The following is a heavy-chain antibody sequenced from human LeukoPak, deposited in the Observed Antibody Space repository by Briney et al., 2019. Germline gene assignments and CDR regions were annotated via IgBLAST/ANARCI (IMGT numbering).Heavy chain of an antibody. CDR1: GFTISNAW. D-gene: IGHD3-22*01. CDR2: IKSKTDGGTT. J-gene: IGHJ5*02. Sequence: GGSLRLSCAASGFTISNAWMSWVRQAPGRGLEWVGRIKSKTDGGTTDYAAPVKGRFTISRDDSKNTLYLQMNSLKTEDTAVYYCTTDPYYDSSGLAANDPWGQGTLVTVSS. V-gene: IGHV3-15*01. CDR3: TTDPYYDSSGLAANDP.